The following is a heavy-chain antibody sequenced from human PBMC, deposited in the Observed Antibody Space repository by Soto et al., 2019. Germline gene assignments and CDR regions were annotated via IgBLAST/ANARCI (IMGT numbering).Heavy chain of an antibody. CDR3: ARDRNWAFDY. CDR2: INPDGSSI. Sequence: EVQLVESGGGLVQPGGSLRLSCAASGFTFSNYWMQWVRQAPGKGLVWVSRINPDGSSIKYADSVKGRFTISRDNAKNTLYLQMNSLRAEDTAVYYCARDRNWAFDYWGQGTLVTVSS. J-gene: IGHJ4*02. D-gene: IGHD7-27*01. V-gene: IGHV3-74*03. CDR1: GFTFSNYW.